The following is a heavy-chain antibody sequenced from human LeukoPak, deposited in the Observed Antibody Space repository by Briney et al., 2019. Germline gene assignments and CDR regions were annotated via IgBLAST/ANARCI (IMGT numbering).Heavy chain of an antibody. J-gene: IGHJ4*02. D-gene: IGHD7-27*01. CDR2: INPNGGGT. CDR1: GYTFTGFY. Sequence: ASVKVSCKASGYTFTGFYFHWMRQAPGQGLEWMAWINPNGGGTNYAQKFQGRVAVTRDSSISTAYMELSGLTSDDTAVFYCARGTGAPNYFDYWGQGTLVTVSS. CDR3: ARGTGAPNYFDY. V-gene: IGHV1-2*02.